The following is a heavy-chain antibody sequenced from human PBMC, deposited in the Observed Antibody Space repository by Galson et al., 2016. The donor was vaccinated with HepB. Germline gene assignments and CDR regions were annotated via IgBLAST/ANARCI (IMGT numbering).Heavy chain of an antibody. J-gene: IGHJ4*02. D-gene: IGHD1-26*01. Sequence: PALVKPTQTLTLTCTFSGFSLSTSGMGVGWIRQPPGKALECLALIFWDDDKRYSPSLKSRLTITKDTSKNQVVLTMTNMDPVDTATYYCARVWELLDYWGQGTLVTVSS. V-gene: IGHV2-5*02. CDR2: IFWDDDK. CDR1: GFSLSTSGMG. CDR3: ARVWELLDY.